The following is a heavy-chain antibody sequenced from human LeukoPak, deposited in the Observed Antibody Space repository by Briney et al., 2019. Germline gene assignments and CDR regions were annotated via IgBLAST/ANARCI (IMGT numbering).Heavy chain of an antibody. V-gene: IGHV1-18*04. CDR2: ISAYNGNT. CDR3: ARFYEWEPSFDY. D-gene: IGHD1-26*01. Sequence: ASVKVSCKASGYTFTSYYMHWVRQAPGQGLEWMGWISAYNGNTNYAQKLQGRVTMTTDTSTSTAYMELRSLRSDDTAVYYCARFYEWEPSFDYWGQGTLVTVSS. CDR1: GYTFTSYY. J-gene: IGHJ4*02.